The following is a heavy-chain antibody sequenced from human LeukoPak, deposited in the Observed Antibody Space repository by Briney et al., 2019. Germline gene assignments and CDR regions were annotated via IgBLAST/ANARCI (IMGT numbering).Heavy chain of an antibody. CDR1: GFTFSSYA. J-gene: IGHJ3*02. D-gene: IGHD4-17*01. Sequence: GGSLRPSCAAPGFTFSSYAMHWVRQAPGKGLESVAVISYDGSNKYYADSVKGRFTISRDNSKNTLYLQMNSLRAEDTAVYYCAREEPRYGDSYSPDAFDIWGQGTMVTVSS. CDR2: ISYDGSNK. CDR3: AREEPRYGDSYSPDAFDI. V-gene: IGHV3-30-3*01.